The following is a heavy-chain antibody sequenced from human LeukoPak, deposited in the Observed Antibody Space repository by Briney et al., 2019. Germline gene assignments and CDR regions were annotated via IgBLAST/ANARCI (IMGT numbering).Heavy chain of an antibody. CDR1: GYTFTSYG. J-gene: IGHJ4*02. CDR2: ISAYNGNT. CDR3: ARLGNYYGSGSYYYPFDY. Sequence: GASVKVSCKASGYTFTSYGISWLRQAPGQGLEWMGWISAYNGNTNYAQKLQGRVTMTTDTSTSTAYMELRSLRSDDTAVYYCARLGNYYGSGSYYYPFDYWGQGTLVTVSS. D-gene: IGHD3-10*01. V-gene: IGHV1-18*01.